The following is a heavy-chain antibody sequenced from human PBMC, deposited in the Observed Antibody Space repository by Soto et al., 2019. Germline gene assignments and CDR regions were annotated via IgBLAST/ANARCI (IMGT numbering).Heavy chain of an antibody. V-gene: IGHV2-5*02. J-gene: IGHJ4*02. Sequence: QITLKESGPTLVKPTQTLTLTCTFSGFSLSTSGVGVGWIRQPPGKALEWLALIYWDDDQRYSPSLKSRLTITKDTSKNHVVLTMTNIDPVDTATYYCEHSGVFGPVRGFDYWGQGTLVTVSS. CDR1: GFSLSTSGVG. CDR2: IYWDDDQ. CDR3: EHSGVFGPVRGFDY. D-gene: IGHD3-10*01.